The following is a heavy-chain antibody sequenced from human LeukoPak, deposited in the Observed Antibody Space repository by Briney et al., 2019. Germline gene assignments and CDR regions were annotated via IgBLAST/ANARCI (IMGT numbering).Heavy chain of an antibody. D-gene: IGHD3-22*01. CDR2: IYPGDSDT. V-gene: IGHV5-51*01. CDR3: ARYDSSGSTIDY. J-gene: IGHJ4*02. CDR1: GYSFSTYW. Sequence: GESLKISCKGSGYSFSTYWIGWVRQMPGKALEWMGIIYPGDSDTRYSPSFQGQVTISADKSLSTAYLQWSSLKASDTALYYCARYDSSGSTIDYWGQGTLVTVSS.